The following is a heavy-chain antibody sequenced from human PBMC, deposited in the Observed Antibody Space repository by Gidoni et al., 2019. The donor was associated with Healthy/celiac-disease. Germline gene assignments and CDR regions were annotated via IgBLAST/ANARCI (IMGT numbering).Heavy chain of an antibody. V-gene: IGHV3-7*01. Sequence: EVQLVESGGGLVQPGGSLRLSCAASGFTFSSYWMSWVRQAPGKGLEWVANIKQDGSEKYYVDSVKGRFTISRDNAKNSLYLQMNSLRAEDTAVYYCAREGDDYGDYDYYYYYMDVWGKGTTVTVSS. CDR1: GFTFSSYW. CDR2: IKQDGSEK. D-gene: IGHD4-17*01. J-gene: IGHJ6*03. CDR3: AREGDDYGDYDYYYYYMDV.